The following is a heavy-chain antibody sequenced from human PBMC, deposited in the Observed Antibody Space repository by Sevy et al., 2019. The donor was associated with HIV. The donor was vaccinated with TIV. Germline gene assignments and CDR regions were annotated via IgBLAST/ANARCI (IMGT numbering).Heavy chain of an antibody. Sequence: GGSLRLSCAASGFTFSNAWMSWVRQAPGKGLEWVGRIKSKTDGGTTDYAAPVKGRFTISRDDSKNTLNLQMNSLKTEDTAVYYCTTLGVGATNNYFDYWGQGTLVTVSS. J-gene: IGHJ4*02. CDR3: TTLGVGATNNYFDY. D-gene: IGHD1-26*01. V-gene: IGHV3-15*01. CDR1: GFTFSNAW. CDR2: IKSKTDGGTT.